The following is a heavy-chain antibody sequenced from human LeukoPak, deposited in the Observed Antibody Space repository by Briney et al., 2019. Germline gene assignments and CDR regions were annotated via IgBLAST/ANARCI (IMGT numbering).Heavy chain of an antibody. CDR2: IIPIFGTA. Sequence: SVKVSCKASGYTFTSYGISWVRQAPGQGLEWMGGIIPIFGTANYAQKFQGRVTITADKSTSTAYMELSSLRSEDTAVYYCARDPLPYYDSSGYYSENLFDYWGQGTLVTVSS. CDR1: GYTFTSYG. V-gene: IGHV1-69*06. CDR3: ARDPLPYYDSSGYYSENLFDY. J-gene: IGHJ4*02. D-gene: IGHD3-22*01.